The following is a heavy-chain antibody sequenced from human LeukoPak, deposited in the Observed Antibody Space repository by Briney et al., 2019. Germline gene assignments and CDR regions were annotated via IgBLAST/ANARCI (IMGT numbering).Heavy chain of an antibody. J-gene: IGHJ4*02. V-gene: IGHV1-69*04. CDR1: GYTFTSYD. Sequence: ASVKVSCKASGYTFTSYDINWVRQAPGQGLEWMGRIIPILGIANYAQKFQGRVTITADKSTSTVYMELSSLRSEDTAVYYCASTKYSSGWYEPYFDYWGQGTLVTVSS. CDR2: IIPILGIA. CDR3: ASTKYSSGWYEPYFDY. D-gene: IGHD6-19*01.